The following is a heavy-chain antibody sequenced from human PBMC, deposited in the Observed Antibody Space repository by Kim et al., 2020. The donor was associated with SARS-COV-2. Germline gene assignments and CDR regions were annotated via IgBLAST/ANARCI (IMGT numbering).Heavy chain of an antibody. V-gene: IGHV3-23*01. Sequence: TYYADSGKGPFAIARADSRDTLYLKMNSLRTEDTAVYFCAKDISDYSGMDAWGQGTTVTVSS. CDR3: AKDISDYSGMDA. J-gene: IGHJ6*02. CDR2: T.